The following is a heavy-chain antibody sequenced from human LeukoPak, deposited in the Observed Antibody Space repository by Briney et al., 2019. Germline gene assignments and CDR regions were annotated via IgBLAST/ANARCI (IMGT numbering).Heavy chain of an antibody. Sequence: SETLSLTCTVSGGSISSGGYYWSWIRQHPGKGLEWIGHIHSSGTTYSNPSLKSRLTISVDTSQNQFSLKLSSVTAADTAVYYCARGESPWGQGTLVTVSS. V-gene: IGHV4-31*03. CDR3: ARGESP. J-gene: IGHJ5*02. CDR2: IHSSGTT. CDR1: GGSISSGGYY.